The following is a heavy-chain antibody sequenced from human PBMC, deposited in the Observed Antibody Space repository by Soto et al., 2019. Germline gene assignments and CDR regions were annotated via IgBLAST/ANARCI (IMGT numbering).Heavy chain of an antibody. CDR1: GYSFIDYY. V-gene: IGHV1-2*02. CDR3: ARQQRYISDWYYLDI. CDR2: ISPKRGGT. D-gene: IGHD6-19*01. Sequence: ASVKVSCKASGYSFIDYYMHWVRQAPGQGFECMGRISPKRGGTNYAQKFEGRATMTWDTSLNTAYMELSSLISEDTAVYYCARQQRYISDWYYLDIWGQGTLVTVSS. J-gene: IGHJ4*02.